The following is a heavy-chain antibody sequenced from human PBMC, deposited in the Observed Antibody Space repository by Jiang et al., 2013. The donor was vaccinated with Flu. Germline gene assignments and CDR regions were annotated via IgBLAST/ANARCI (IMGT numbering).Heavy chain of an antibody. Sequence: SVSSNSAAWSWIRQSPSRGLEWLGRTYYRSKWYNNYAVSVKSRITISPDTSKNQLSLQLNSVTPEDTAVYYCARGGGNFIFDSWGLGTLVTVSS. J-gene: IGHJ4*02. CDR1: SVSSNSAA. V-gene: IGHV6-1*01. CDR3: ARGGGNFIFDS. CDR2: TYYRSKWYN. D-gene: IGHD4-23*01.